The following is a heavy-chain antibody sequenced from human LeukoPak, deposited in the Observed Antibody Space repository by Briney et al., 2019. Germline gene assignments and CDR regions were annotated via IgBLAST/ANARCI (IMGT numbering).Heavy chain of an antibody. CDR3: ATSGEYGNGLDY. Sequence: PSETLSLTCAVSGYSISSGYYWGWIRQPPGKGLEWIGSIYHSGSTYYNPSLKSRVTISVDTSKNQSSLKLSSVTAADTAVYYCATSGEYGNGLDYWGQGTLVTVSS. D-gene: IGHD5-18*01. CDR2: IYHSGST. CDR1: GYSISSGYY. J-gene: IGHJ4*02. V-gene: IGHV4-38-2*01.